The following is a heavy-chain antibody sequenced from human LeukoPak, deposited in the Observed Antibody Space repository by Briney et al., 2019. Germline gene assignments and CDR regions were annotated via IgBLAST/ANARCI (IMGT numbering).Heavy chain of an antibody. D-gene: IGHD3-3*01. CDR2: IYYSGST. J-gene: IGHJ6*02. CDR3: ASGYDFWSGYYFLDSGNGMDV. Sequence: PSETLSLTCTVSGGSISSGGYYWSWIRQHPGTGLEWIGYIYYSGSTYYNPSLKSRVTISVDTSKNQFSLKLSSVTAADTAVYYCASGYDFWSGYYFLDSGNGMDVWGQGTTVTVSS. CDR1: GGSISSGGYY. V-gene: IGHV4-31*03.